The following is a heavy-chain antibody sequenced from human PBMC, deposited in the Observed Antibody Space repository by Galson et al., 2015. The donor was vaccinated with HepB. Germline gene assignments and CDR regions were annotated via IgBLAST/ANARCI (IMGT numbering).Heavy chain of an antibody. V-gene: IGHV3-11*06. D-gene: IGHD3-10*01. J-gene: IGHJ4*02. CDR3: AKRGVRGVQPDFDY. CDR2: ISSSSSHT. CDR1: GFTFSDYY. Sequence: SLRLSCAASGFTFSDYYMSWMRQAPGKGLEWVSYISSSSSHTNYADSVKGRFTISRDNAKNSLYLQMNSLRAEDTAVYYCAKRGVRGVQPDFDYWGQGTLVTVSS.